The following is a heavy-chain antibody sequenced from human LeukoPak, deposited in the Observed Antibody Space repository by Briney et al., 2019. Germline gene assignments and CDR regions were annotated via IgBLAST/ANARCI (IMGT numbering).Heavy chain of an antibody. V-gene: IGHV4-4*07. CDR3: ARSGTSPRNFDY. CDR2: IYTSGST. CDR1: GGSIISYY. D-gene: IGHD2-2*01. J-gene: IGHJ4*02. Sequence: PSETLSLTCTVSGGSIISYYWSWIRQPAGKGLEWIGRIYTSGSTNYNPSLKSRVTMSVDTSRNHFSLKLSSVTAADTAVYYCARSGTSPRNFDYWGQGTLVTVSS.